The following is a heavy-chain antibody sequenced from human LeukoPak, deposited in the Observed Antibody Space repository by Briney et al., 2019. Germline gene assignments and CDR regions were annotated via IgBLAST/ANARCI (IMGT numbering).Heavy chain of an antibody. CDR1: GYTFTSYD. CDR2: MNPNSGNT. D-gene: IGHD3-3*01. J-gene: IGHJ6*03. Sequence: ASVKVSCKASGYTFTSYDINWVRQATGQGLEWMGWMNPNSGNTGYAQKFQGRVTITRNTSISTAYMELSSLRSEDTAVYYCARSLRDFWSGFSYYYYYMDVWGKGTTVTVSS. V-gene: IGHV1-8*03. CDR3: ARSLRDFWSGFSYYYYYMDV.